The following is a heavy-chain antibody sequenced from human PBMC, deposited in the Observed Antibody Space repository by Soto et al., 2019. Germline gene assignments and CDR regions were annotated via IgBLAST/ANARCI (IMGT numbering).Heavy chain of an antibody. J-gene: IGHJ4*02. CDR2: ISSSSSYI. V-gene: IGHV3-21*01. Sequence: EVQLVESGGGLVKPGGSLRLSCAASGFTFSSYSMNWVRQAPGKGLEWVSSISSSSSYIYYADSVKGRFTISRDNAKNSLYLQMNSLRAEDTAVYYCARGRYSYGPIDYWGQGTLVTVSS. CDR3: ARGRYSYGPIDY. D-gene: IGHD5-18*01. CDR1: GFTFSSYS.